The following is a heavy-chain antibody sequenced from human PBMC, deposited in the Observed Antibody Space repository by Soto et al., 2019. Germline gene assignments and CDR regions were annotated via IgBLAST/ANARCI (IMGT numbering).Heavy chain of an antibody. CDR2: ISGSGGST. J-gene: IGHJ4*02. Sequence: GGSLRLSCAASGFTFNSYAMSWVRQAPGKGLEWVSAISGSGGSTYYADSVKGRFTISRDNAKNSLYLQMNSLRDEDTAVYYCARIGGGFVSGMDDCWGQGTLVTLSS. CDR3: ARIGGGFVSGMDDC. V-gene: IGHV3-23*01. D-gene: IGHD3-16*01. CDR1: GFTFNSYA.